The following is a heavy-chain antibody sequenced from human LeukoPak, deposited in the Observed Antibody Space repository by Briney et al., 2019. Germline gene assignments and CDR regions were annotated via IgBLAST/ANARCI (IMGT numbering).Heavy chain of an antibody. J-gene: IGHJ4*02. CDR1: GYTFTIYD. Sequence: ASVKVSCKASGYTFTIYDINWVRQATGQGLEWMGWMNPNSGNTDYAQRFQGRVTMTRNTSISTAYLELNSLTSDDTAVYYCATPKDYFDYWGQGTLVTVSS. CDR3: ATPKDYFDY. CDR2: MNPNSGNT. V-gene: IGHV1-8*02.